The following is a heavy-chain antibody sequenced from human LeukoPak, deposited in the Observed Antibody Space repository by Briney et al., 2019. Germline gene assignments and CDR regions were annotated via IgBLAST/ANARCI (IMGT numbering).Heavy chain of an antibody. CDR1: GGSIGRSLYY. D-gene: IGHD3-3*01. CDR2: INYSGTT. V-gene: IGHV4-39*01. CDR3: ARTGSQRITMTTADY. Sequence: SETLSLTCTVSGGSIGRSLYYWAWIRQPPGKGLEWIGSINYSGTTYYNPSLKSRVTISVDTSKNQVSLKVNSVTAADTAVYYCARTGSQRITMTTADYWGQGTLVTVSS. J-gene: IGHJ4*02.